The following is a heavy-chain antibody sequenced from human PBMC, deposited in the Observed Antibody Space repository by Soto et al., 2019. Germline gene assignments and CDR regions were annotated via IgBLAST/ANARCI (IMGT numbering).Heavy chain of an antibody. D-gene: IGHD2-15*01. J-gene: IGHJ6*02. CDR2: MNPNSGNT. CDR1: GYTFTSYD. V-gene: IGHV1-8*01. CDR3: ARAEDSCAGGSCTPAYYGMDV. Sequence: QVQLVQSGAEVKKPGASVKVSCKASGYTFTSYDINWVRQATGQGLEWMGWMNPNSGNTGYAQKFQGRVTMTRNTSTSTAYMELSSLRSEDTAVYYCARAEDSCAGGSCTPAYYGMDVWGQGTTVTVSS.